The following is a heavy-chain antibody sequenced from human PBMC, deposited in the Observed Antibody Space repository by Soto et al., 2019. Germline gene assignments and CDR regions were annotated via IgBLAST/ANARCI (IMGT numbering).Heavy chain of an antibody. CDR1: GYIFSTYT. CDR2: INAANGNT. D-gene: IGHD3-22*01. CDR3: ARVSFETSGYADY. V-gene: IGHV1-3*01. Sequence: QVPLVQSGAEVKKPGASVKVSCKASGYIFSTYTMHWVRQAPGQRLEWMGWINAANGNTKYSQNFQCRVTISRDTSASTAYLELSSLRSEDTAVYYCARVSFETSGYADYWGQGTLVTVSS. J-gene: IGHJ4*02.